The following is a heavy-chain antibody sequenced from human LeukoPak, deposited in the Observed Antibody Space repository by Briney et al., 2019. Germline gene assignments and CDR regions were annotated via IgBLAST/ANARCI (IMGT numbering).Heavy chain of an antibody. CDR3: AGAGAGAFDI. J-gene: IGHJ3*02. Sequence: SETLSLTCTVSGDFVKSISSYWSWIRQPPGKGLEWIGYIYYSGSTNYNPSLKSRVTISVDTSKNQFSLKLSSVTAADTAVYYCAGAGAGAFDIWGQGTMVTVSS. CDR2: IYYSGST. D-gene: IGHD1-1*01. CDR1: GDFVKSISSY. V-gene: IGHV4-61*01.